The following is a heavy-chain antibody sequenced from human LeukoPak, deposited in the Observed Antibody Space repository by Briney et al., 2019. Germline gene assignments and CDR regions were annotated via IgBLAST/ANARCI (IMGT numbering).Heavy chain of an antibody. D-gene: IGHD3-22*01. J-gene: IGHJ4*02. CDR3: ARGHDYYDSSGQEDY. Sequence: GGSLRLSCAASGFTSSSYSMNWVRQAPGKGLEWVSSISSSSSYIYYADSVKGRFTISRDNAKNSLYLQMNSLRAEDTAVYYCARGHDYYDSSGQEDYWGQGTLVTVSS. CDR2: ISSSSSYI. CDR1: GFTSSSYS. V-gene: IGHV3-21*01.